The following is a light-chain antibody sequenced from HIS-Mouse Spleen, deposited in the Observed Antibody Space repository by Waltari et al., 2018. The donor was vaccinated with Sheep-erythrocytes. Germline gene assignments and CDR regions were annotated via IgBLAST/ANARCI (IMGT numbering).Light chain of an antibody. Sequence: QSVLTQPPSASGTPGQRVTISCSGSSSNIGSNYVYWYQQLPGTAPKLLIYRNNRRPSGVPYRFSGSKSGTSASLAISGLRSEDEADYYCAAWDDSLSGYVFGTGTKVTVL. V-gene: IGLV1-47*01. J-gene: IGLJ1*01. CDR2: RNN. CDR3: AAWDDSLSGYV. CDR1: SSNIGSNY.